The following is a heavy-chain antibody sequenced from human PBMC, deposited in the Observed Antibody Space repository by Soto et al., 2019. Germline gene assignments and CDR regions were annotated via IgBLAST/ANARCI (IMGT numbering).Heavy chain of an antibody. CDR2: INPSGGAT. J-gene: IGHJ4*02. D-gene: IGHD3-16*02. CDR3: ARADDYVWGSYRYCDY. Sequence: QVQLVQSGAEVKKPGASVKVSCKASGYTFTSYYMHWVRQAPGQGLEWVGIINPSGGATSYAQKFKGRVAMTRDTSTSTVYMELSSLRSEDTAVYYCARADDYVWGSYRYCDYWGQGTLVTVSS. CDR1: GYTFTSYY. V-gene: IGHV1-46*01.